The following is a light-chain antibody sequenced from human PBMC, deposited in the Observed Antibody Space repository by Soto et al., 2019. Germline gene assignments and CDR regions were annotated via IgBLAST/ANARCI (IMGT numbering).Light chain of an antibody. V-gene: IGLV2-14*01. Sequence: QSVLTQPASVSGSPGQSITISCTGTSSDVGGYNHVSWYQHSPGKAPKLILFAVSDRPSCVSHRFSGSNSGNTASLTISGLQAEDEADYYCCSYTSLSTLVFGGGTKMTVL. CDR2: AVS. CDR1: SSDVGGYNH. J-gene: IGLJ2*01. CDR3: CSYTSLSTLV.